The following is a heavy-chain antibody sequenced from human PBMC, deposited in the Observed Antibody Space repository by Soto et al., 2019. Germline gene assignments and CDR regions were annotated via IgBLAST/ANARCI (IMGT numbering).Heavy chain of an antibody. CDR1: RLTFTCQS. J-gene: IGHJ4*02. V-gene: IGHV1-18*01. CDR2: ISAYNGNT. D-gene: IGHD3-3*01. Sequence: APVEVSCKDSRLTFTCQSLRSLRQSPGQGLEWMGWISAYNGNTNYAQKLQGRVTMTTDTSTSTAYMELRSLRSDDTAVYYCARDRYDYDFWSGRRTQFDYWGQGTLVTVSS. CDR3: ARDRYDYDFWSGRRTQFDY.